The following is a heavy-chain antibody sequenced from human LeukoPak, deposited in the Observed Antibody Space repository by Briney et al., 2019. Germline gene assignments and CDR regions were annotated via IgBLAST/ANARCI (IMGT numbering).Heavy chain of an antibody. CDR2: IYSGGTT. Sequence: GGSLRLSCAASGFSVSSNYMNWVRQAPGKGLEWVSIIYSGGTTYYAGSVKGRFTISRDNSKNTLHLQMNSLRAEDTAVYYCARVLWNGDYPRFDYWGQGTLVTVSS. CDR3: ARVLWNGDYPRFDY. D-gene: IGHD4-17*01. V-gene: IGHV3-53*01. J-gene: IGHJ4*02. CDR1: GFSVSSNY.